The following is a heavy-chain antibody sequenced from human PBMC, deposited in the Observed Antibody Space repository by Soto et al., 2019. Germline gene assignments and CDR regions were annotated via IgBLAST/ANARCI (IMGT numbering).Heavy chain of an antibody. CDR2: INPNCGST. V-gene: IGHV1-46*01. J-gene: IGHJ6*02. Sequence: ASVKVSCKASGYTFTNHYIHWVRQAPGQGLEWMGIINPNCGSTTYAQKFQGRLAVTRDTSTSTVYMELRSLRSDDTAVYYCARVPRLTHYDILIGPEDDWSDYGIDVRAQRTTVTGSS. CDR1: GYTFTNHY. D-gene: IGHD3-9*01. CDR3: ARVPRLTHYDILIGPEDDWSDYGIDV.